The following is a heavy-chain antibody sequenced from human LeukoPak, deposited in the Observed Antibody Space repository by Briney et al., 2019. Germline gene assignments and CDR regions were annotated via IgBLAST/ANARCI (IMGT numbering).Heavy chain of an antibody. CDR2: IKSKTDGGTT. J-gene: IGHJ6*03. CDR3: TSGGYEYYYYYYYMDV. D-gene: IGHD5-12*01. V-gene: IGHV3-15*01. CDR1: GFSFSHYG. Sequence: GGSLRLSCAASGFSFSHYGMHWVRQAPGKGLEWVGRIKSKTDGGTTDYAAPVKGRFTISRDDSKNTLYLQMNSLKTEDTAVYYCTSGGYEYYYYYYYMDVWGKGTTVTVSS.